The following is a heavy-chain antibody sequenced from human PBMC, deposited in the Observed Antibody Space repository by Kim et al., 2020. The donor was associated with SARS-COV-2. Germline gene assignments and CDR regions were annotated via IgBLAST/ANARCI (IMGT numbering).Heavy chain of an antibody. Sequence: SVKVSCKTSGGTFSGYAFSWVRQAPGQGLEWMGGIIPLFFTARYAQKFQGRLTITADESKSTAYMELSSLRSEDTAVYFCARVKDYYGSGSYYLFFDTWGQGTLVTVSS. CDR2: IIPLFFTA. D-gene: IGHD3-10*01. V-gene: IGHV1-69*13. J-gene: IGHJ4*02. CDR1: GGTFSGYA. CDR3: ARVKDYYGSGSYYLFFDT.